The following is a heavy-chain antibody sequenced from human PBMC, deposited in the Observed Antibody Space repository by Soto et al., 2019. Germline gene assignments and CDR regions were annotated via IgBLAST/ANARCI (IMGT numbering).Heavy chain of an antibody. Sequence: SETLSLTCTVSGDSIGNFYWSWIRQPAGKGLESIGRLSTSGRTNYSPSLQSRVTMSLDASKNRFSLRLTSVSAADTAVYFCARGMGRYFDLWGRGTLVTVSS. CDR3: ARGMGRYFDL. CDR2: LSTSGRT. D-gene: IGHD2-8*01. CDR1: GDSIGNFY. V-gene: IGHV4-4*07. J-gene: IGHJ2*01.